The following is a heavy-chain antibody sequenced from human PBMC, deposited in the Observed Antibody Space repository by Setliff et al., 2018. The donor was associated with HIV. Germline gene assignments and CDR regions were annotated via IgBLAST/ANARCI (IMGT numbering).Heavy chain of an antibody. V-gene: IGHV4-34*01. CDR3: ARDPKRGEQYYGSGYTNWFDP. CDR2: INHSGST. CDR1: GGSFSGYY. J-gene: IGHJ5*02. D-gene: IGHD3-10*01. Sequence: SETLSLTCAVYGGSFSGYYWSWIRQPPGKGLEWIGEINHSGSTNYNPSLKSRVTISVDTSKNQFSLKLSSVTAADTAVYYCARDPKRGEQYYGSGYTNWFDPWGQGTLVTVSS.